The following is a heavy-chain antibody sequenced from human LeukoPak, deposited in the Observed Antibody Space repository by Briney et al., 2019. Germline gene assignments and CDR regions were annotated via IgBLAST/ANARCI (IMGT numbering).Heavy chain of an antibody. J-gene: IGHJ3*02. D-gene: IGHD5-18*01. CDR3: ARGPMVTFAFDI. CDR1: GGSISSSSYY. CDR2: IYYSGST. V-gene: IGHV4-39*01. Sequence: SSETLSLTCTVSGGSISSSSYYWGWIRQPPGKGLEWIGSIYYSGSTYYNPSLKSRVTISVDTSKNQFSLKLSSVTAADAAVYYCARGPMVTFAFDIWGQGTMVTVSS.